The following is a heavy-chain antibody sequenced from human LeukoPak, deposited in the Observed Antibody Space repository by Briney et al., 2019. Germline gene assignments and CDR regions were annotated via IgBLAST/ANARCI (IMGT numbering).Heavy chain of an antibody. Sequence: GGSLRLSCAASGFTFSSYAMSWVRQAPGRGLEWVSAISGSGGSTYYADSVKGRFTISRDNSKNTLYLQMNSLRAEDTAVYYCARRDGYNPHYWGQGTLVTVSS. J-gene: IGHJ4*02. D-gene: IGHD5-24*01. CDR1: GFTFSSYA. CDR2: ISGSGGST. V-gene: IGHV3-23*01. CDR3: ARRDGYNPHY.